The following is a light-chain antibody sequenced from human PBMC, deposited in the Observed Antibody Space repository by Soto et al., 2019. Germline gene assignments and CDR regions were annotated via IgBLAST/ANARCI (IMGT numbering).Light chain of an antibody. CDR1: QAIRNH. V-gene: IGKV1-39*01. J-gene: IGKJ1*01. CDR3: QQSYSYPRT. Sequence: DIQMTQSPPSLSASVGDRVTITCRASQAIRNHLHWYQQEPGKAPKLLIQAASSLRSGVPSRFRGSGSGTEVTLTISSLQPEDFATYYCQQSYSYPRTCGQGTMVDIK. CDR2: AAS.